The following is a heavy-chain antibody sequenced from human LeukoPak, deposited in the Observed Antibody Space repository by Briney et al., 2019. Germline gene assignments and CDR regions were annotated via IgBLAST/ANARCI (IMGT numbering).Heavy chain of an antibody. D-gene: IGHD2-8*01. J-gene: IGHJ6*03. CDR2: IYYSGST. Sequence: KTSETLSLTCTASGGSISNSSYYWGWIRQPPGKGLEWIGSIYYSGSTYYNPSLKSRVTISVDTSKNQFSLKLSSVTAADTAVYYCARYLIQYYYYMDVWGKGTTVTVSS. V-gene: IGHV4-39*01. CDR3: ARYLIQYYYYMDV. CDR1: GGSISNSSYY.